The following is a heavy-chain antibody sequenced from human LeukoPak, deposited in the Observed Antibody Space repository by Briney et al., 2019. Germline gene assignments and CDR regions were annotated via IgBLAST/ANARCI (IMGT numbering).Heavy chain of an antibody. CDR2: VSYDGRNK. J-gene: IGHJ4*02. D-gene: IGHD1-14*01. Sequence: PGGSLRLSCAVSGLSFSSYDMHWVRQAPGKGLEWVAVVSYDGRNKYYTDSVKGRFTISRDNSKNTLYLQMNSLRAEDTAVYYCAKAFGNYYFDYWGQGTLVTVSS. CDR3: AKAFGNYYFDY. CDR1: GLSFSSYD. V-gene: IGHV3-30*18.